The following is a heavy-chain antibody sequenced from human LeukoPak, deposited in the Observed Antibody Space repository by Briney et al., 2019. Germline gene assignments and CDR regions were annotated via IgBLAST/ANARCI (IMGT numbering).Heavy chain of an antibody. CDR1: GYSFSNYW. Sequence: GESLKISCKGSGYSFSNYWIGWVRQMPGKGLEWMGIIYPADSDTRYSPSFQGQVTISADKSISTAYLQWSSLKASDTAMYYCARQPDYGGNQGHADYWGQGTLVTVSS. J-gene: IGHJ4*02. D-gene: IGHD4-23*01. V-gene: IGHV5-51*01. CDR2: IYPADSDT. CDR3: ARQPDYGGNQGHADY.